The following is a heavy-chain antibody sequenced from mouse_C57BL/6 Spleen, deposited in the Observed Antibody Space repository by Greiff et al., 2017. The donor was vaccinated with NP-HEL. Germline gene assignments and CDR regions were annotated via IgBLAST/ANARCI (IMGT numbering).Heavy chain of an antibody. D-gene: IGHD3-3*01. J-gene: IGHJ3*01. CDR3: ARQGAGAWFAY. CDR1: EYEFPSHD. Sequence: EVQVVESGGGLVQPGESLKLSCESNEYEFPSHDMSWVRKTPEKRLELVAALNSDGGSTYYPDTMERRFIISRDNTKKTLYLQMSSLRSEDTAVYYCARQGAGAWFAYWGQGTLVTVSA. V-gene: IGHV5-2*01. CDR2: LNSDGGST.